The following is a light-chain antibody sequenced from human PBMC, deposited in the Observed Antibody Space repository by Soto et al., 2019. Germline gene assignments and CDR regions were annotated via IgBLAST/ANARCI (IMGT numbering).Light chain of an antibody. V-gene: IGKV3-15*01. J-gene: IGKJ1*01. Sequence: EIVMTQSPATLSVSPGERATLSCRASQRVSSNLAWYQQKPGQAPRLLIYGASTRATVIPARFSGSGSGTEFTLTISSLQSEDFAVYYCQQYNNWPRTFGQGTKVDI. CDR2: GAS. CDR3: QQYNNWPRT. CDR1: QRVSSN.